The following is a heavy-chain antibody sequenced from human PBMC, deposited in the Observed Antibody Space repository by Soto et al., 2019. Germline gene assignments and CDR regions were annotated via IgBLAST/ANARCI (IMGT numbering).Heavy chain of an antibody. CDR3: ARGGYGSGSYYNAPPGY. J-gene: IGHJ4*02. CDR1: GGTFSSYA. V-gene: IGHV1-69*01. Sequence: QVQLVQSGAEVKKPGSSVKVSCKASGGTFSSYAISWVRQAPGQGLEWMGGIIPIFGTANYAQKFQGRVTITADESTSTAYRELSSLRSEDTAVYYCARGGYGSGSYYNAPPGYWGQGTLVTVSS. CDR2: IIPIFGTA. D-gene: IGHD3-10*01.